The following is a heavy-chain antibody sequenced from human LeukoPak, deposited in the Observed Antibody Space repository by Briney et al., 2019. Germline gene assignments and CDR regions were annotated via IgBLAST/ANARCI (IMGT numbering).Heavy chain of an antibody. CDR2: INPSGGST. Sequence: ASVKVSCKASGYTFTSYYMHWVRQAPGQGLEWMGIINPSGGSTSYAQKFQGRVTMTRDTSTSTVYIELSSLRSEDTAVYYCARDRSSGYYPDYWGQGTLVTVSS. CDR3: ARDRSSGYYPDY. V-gene: IGHV1-46*01. CDR1: GYTFTSYY. J-gene: IGHJ4*02. D-gene: IGHD3-22*01.